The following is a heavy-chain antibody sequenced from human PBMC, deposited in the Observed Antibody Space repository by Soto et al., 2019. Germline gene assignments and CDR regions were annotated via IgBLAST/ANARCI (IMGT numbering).Heavy chain of an antibody. CDR1: GFTFSIYS. J-gene: IGHJ4*02. CDR3: AKQAGYSSDPFDY. V-gene: IGHV3-23*01. Sequence: LRLSCAASGFTFSIYSMTWVRQAPGKGLEWVSGISGGGGTTYYADSVKGRFTISRDNSKNTLYLQMNSLRAEDTAVYYCAKQAGYSSDPFDYWGQGPLVTVSS. CDR2: ISGGGGTT. D-gene: IGHD6-19*01.